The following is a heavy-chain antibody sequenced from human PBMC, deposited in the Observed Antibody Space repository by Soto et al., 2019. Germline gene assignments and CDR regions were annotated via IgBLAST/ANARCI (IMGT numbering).Heavy chain of an antibody. D-gene: IGHD6-19*01. CDR2: INSDGSST. J-gene: IGHJ6*02. Sequence: GGALRLSCAASGFTFSSYWMHWVRQAPGKGLVWVSRINSDGSSTSYADSVKGRFTISRDNAKNTLYLQMNSLRAEDTAVYYCARHQWLGRGMDVWGQGSTFTVCS. CDR1: GFTFSSYW. V-gene: IGHV3-74*01. CDR3: ARHQWLGRGMDV.